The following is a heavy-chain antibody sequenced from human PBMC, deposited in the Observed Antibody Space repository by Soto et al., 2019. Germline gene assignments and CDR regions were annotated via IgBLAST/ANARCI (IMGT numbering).Heavy chain of an antibody. CDR3: VSDRGYGHASVPYS. D-gene: IGHD5-18*01. V-gene: IGHV3-30*03. CDR1: GFAVSSYG. Sequence: QAQLVESGGGVVQPGGSLRLSCAASGFAVSSYGMHWVRQAPGTGLEWVAVISYDGSLQHYADSVKGRFTISRDNSKNMVLLQLSTLRAEEPAVYYCVSDRGYGHASVPYSWGQGTLVSVSS. CDR2: ISYDGSLQ. J-gene: IGHJ4*02.